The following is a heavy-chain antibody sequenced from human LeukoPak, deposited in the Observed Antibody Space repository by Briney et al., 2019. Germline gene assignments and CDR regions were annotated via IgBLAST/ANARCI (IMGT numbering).Heavy chain of an antibody. J-gene: IGHJ1*01. CDR3: TKDHDLGLSSH. Sequence: GGSLRLSCAASGFTFINFAMSWVRQAPGKGLEWVSGISVGGDNTYYAGSVKGRFTISRDNSKNSLFLQMNSLRAEDTAVYYCTKDHDLGLSSHWGQGSLVTVSS. D-gene: IGHD1-1*01. V-gene: IGHV3-23*01. CDR1: GFTFINFA. CDR2: ISVGGDNT.